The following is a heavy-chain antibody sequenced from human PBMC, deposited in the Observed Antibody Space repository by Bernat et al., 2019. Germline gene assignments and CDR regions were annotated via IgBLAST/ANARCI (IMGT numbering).Heavy chain of an antibody. V-gene: IGHV4-39*01. CDR1: GGSISSSSYY. CDR3: ARLGPGGFGESERD. Sequence: QLQLQESGPGLVKPSETLSLTCTVSGGSISSSSYYWGWIRQPPGKGLEWIGSIYSGGTTYYNPSLKSRVTISVDTSKNQFSLKLSSVTAADTAVYHCARLGPGGFGESERDWGQGTQVSVSS. CDR2: IYSGGTT. J-gene: IGHJ4*02. D-gene: IGHD3-10*01.